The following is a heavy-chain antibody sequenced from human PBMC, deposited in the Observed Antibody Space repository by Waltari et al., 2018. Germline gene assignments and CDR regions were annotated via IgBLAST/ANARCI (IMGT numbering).Heavy chain of an antibody. CDR2: IIPIFGTA. CDR3: ASIPGIAAAGDY. V-gene: IGHV1-69*14. J-gene: IGHJ4*02. D-gene: IGHD6-13*01. Sequence: QVQLVQSGAEVKKPGSSVKVSCKASGGSFSSYAISWVRQAPGQGLEWMGGIIPIFGTANYAQKFQGRVTITADKSTSTAYMELSSVTAADTAVYYCASIPGIAAAGDYWGQGTLVTVSS. CDR1: GGSFSSYA.